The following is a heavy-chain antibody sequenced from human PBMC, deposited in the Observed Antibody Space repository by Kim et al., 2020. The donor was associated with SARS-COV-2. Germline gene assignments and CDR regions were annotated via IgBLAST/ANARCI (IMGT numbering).Heavy chain of an antibody. CDR1: GFSFRTCG. V-gene: IGHV3-30*18. CDR3: AKDLIEFSDSLTGYYLH. CDR2: IYYDGRSE. J-gene: IGHJ4*02. D-gene: IGHD3-9*01. Sequence: GGSLRLSCAASGFSFRTCGMHWVRQAPGKGLEWVAVIYYDGRSEYYADSVKGRFTISRDNSKSTVFLQLNSLGAEDTAVYYCAKDLIEFSDSLTGYYLHWGQGTRVTVSS.